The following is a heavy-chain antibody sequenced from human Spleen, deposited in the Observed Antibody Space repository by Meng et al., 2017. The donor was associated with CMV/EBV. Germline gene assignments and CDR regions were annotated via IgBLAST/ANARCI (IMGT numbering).Heavy chain of an antibody. J-gene: IGHJ3*02. CDR1: GHSISSVYY. V-gene: IGHV4-38-2*02. CDR2: IYQSGST. D-gene: IGHD3-10*01. Sequence: GSLRLSCTVSGHSISSVYYWGWIRQPPGKGPEWIGSIYQSGSTYYNPSLRSRVTISVDTSKNQFSLKLSSMTAADTAVYYCAREDRAFGIWGQGTMVTVSS. CDR3: AREDRAFGI.